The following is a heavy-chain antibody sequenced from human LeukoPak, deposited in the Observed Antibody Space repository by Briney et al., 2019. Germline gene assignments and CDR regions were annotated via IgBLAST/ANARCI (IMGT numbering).Heavy chain of an antibody. J-gene: IGHJ5*02. CDR2: IIPIFGTA. Sequence: SVKVSCKASGGTFSSYAISWVRQAPGQGLEWMGGIIPIFGTANYAQKFQGRVTITADESTSTAYMELSSLRSEDTAVYYCAREGSSGTLEWWFDPWGQGTLVTVSS. V-gene: IGHV1-69*13. D-gene: IGHD6-19*01. CDR3: AREGSSGTLEWWFDP. CDR1: GGTFSSYA.